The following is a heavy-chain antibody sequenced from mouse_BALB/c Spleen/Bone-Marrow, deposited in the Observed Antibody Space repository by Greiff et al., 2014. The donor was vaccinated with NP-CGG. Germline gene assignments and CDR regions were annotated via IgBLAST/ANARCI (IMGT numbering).Heavy chain of an antibody. CDR1: GYTFTSYW. J-gene: IGHJ3*01. CDR3: ARYATATYWFAY. V-gene: IGHV1S81*02. Sequence: QVQLQQSGAELVKPGASVKLSCKASGYTFTSYWMHWVKQRPGQGLEWIGEINPSNGRTSYNEKFKSKATLTVDKSSSTAYMQLSSLTSEDSAVYYCARYATATYWFAYWGQGTLVTVSA. CDR2: INPSNGRT. D-gene: IGHD1-2*01.